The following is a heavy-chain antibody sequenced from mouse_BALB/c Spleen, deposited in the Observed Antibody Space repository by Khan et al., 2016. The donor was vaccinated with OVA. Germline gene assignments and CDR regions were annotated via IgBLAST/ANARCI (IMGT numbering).Heavy chain of an antibody. CDR2: IDPFSGGT. D-gene: IGHD2-3*01. V-gene: IGHV1S135*01. J-gene: IGHJ3*01. CDR3: TCDGYVAWFTY. CDR1: GYSFTSYY. Sequence: EVQLQQSGPELMKPGASVKISCKASGYSFTSYYIHWVMQSHGKSLEWIGHIDPFSGGTTYNQKFKGKATLTVDKSSSTAYIHLRNLTSEDSAVFDCTCDGYVAWFTYWGQGTLVTVSA.